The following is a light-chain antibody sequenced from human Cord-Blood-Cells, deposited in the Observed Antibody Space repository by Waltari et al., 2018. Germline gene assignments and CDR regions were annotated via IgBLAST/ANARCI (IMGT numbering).Light chain of an antibody. V-gene: IGLV2-23*01. CDR1: SSDVGSYNL. J-gene: IGLJ3*02. Sequence: VSGSPGQSITISCTGTSSDVGSYNLVSWYQQHPGKAPKLMIYEGSKRPSGVSNRFSCSKSGNTASLTISGLQAEDEADYYCCSYAGSSNWVFGGGTKLTVL. CDR3: CSYAGSSNWV. CDR2: EGS.